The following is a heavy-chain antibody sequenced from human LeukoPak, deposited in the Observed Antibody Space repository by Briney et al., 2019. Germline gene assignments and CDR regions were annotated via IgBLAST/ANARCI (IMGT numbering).Heavy chain of an antibody. D-gene: IGHD2-8*01. CDR3: VRYEFDS. Sequence: GGSLRLSCVSSGFSFSSYWMMWFRQAPGKGLEWVATIDKDGGQEYYVDSVKGRFTTSRDNAKSSTYLQMNSLRVEDTAIYYCVRYEFDSWGQGTLVTVSS. CDR1: GFSFSSYW. CDR2: IDKDGGQE. J-gene: IGHJ4*02. V-gene: IGHV3-7*01.